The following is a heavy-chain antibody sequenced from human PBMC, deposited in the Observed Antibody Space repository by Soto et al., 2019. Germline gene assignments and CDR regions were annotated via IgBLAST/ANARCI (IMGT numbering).Heavy chain of an antibody. V-gene: IGHV3-23*01. CDR3: AKVLRGGSYYFDY. D-gene: IGHD3-16*01. Sequence: EVQLLESGGGLVQPGGSLRLSCAASGFTFSSYAMSWVRQAPGKGLEWVSAISGSGGSTYYADSVKGRFTISRDNSKNTLYMQMNSLRAEDTAVYYCAKVLRGGSYYFDYWGQGTLVTVSS. CDR1: GFTFSSYA. CDR2: ISGSGGST. J-gene: IGHJ4*02.